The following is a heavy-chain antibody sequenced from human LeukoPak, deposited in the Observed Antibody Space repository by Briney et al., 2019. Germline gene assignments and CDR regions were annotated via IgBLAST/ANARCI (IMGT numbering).Heavy chain of an antibody. V-gene: IGHV3-21*01. CDR3: ASHPLIAVAESSDY. J-gene: IGHJ4*02. D-gene: IGHD6-19*01. Sequence: GGSLRLSCAASGFTFSSYSFNWVRQAPGKGLKWVSSISGSSDYIYYADSVKGRFTISRDNAKNSLYLQMNSLRAEDTAVYYCASHPLIAVAESSDYWGQGTLVTVSS. CDR2: ISGSSDYI. CDR1: GFTFSSYS.